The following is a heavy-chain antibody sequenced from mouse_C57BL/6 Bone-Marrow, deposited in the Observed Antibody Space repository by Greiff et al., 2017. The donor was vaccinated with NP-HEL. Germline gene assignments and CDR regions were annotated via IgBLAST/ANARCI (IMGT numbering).Heavy chain of an antibody. D-gene: IGHD2-5*01. J-gene: IGHJ3*01. CDR1: GYTFTSYW. CDR3: ARRDYSNYFFAY. CDR2: IHPNSGST. Sequence: VQLQQPGAELVKPGASVKLSCKASGYTFTSYWMHWVKQRPGQGLEWIGMIHPNSGSTNYNEKFKSKATLTVDKSSSTAYMQLSSLTSEDSAVYYCARRDYSNYFFAYWGQGTLVTVSA. V-gene: IGHV1-64*01.